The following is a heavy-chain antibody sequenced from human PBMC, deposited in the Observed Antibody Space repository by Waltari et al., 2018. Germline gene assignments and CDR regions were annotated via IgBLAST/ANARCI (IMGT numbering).Heavy chain of an antibody. D-gene: IGHD5-12*01. CDR1: GGSISSYY. Sequence: QVQLQESGPGLVKPSETLSLTCTVSGGSISSYYWSWIRQPPGKGLEWIGYIYYSGSTNYNPSLKSRVTISVDPSKNQFSLKLSSVTAADTAVYYCARFRYDSGYDHWWFDPWGQGTLVTVSS. J-gene: IGHJ5*02. V-gene: IGHV4-59*01. CDR3: ARFRYDSGYDHWWFDP. CDR2: IYYSGST.